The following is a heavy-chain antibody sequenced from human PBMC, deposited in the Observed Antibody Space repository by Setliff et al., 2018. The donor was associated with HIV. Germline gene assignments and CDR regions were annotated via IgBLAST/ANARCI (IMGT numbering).Heavy chain of an antibody. J-gene: IGHJ4*02. CDR1: AYTFNRYY. CDR3: ARDHIAARSVDY. CDR2: IGPSGSST. Sequence: ASVKVSCKTSAYTFNRYYMHWIRQAPGQGLEWMGLIGPSGSSTTYAQNFQGRVTMSRDTSTNTVYMELSSLRSEDTAVYYCARDHIAARSVDYWGQGTLVTSP. V-gene: IGHV1-46*02. D-gene: IGHD6-6*01.